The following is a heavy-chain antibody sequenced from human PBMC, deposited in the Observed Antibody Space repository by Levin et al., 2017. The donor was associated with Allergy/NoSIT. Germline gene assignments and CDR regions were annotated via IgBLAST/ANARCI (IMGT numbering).Heavy chain of an antibody. CDR2: FCAMTGAA. CDR1: GFTFSSYA. J-gene: IGHJ3*02. V-gene: IGHV3-23*01. Sequence: GGSLRLSCAASGFTFSSYAMSWVRQAPGKGLEWVSGFCAMTGAANYADSVRDRFTISRDNSKNTLYLQMNSLRADDTAVYYCAKSLVAAAGTGAFDIWGQGAMVTVSS. CDR3: AKSLVAAAGTGAFDI. D-gene: IGHD6-13*01.